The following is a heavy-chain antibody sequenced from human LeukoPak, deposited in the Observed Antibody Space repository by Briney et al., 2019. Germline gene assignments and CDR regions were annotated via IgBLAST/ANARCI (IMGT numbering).Heavy chain of an antibody. CDR2: IIPIFGTA. D-gene: IGHD2-2*01. V-gene: IGHV1-69*13. J-gene: IGHJ4*02. Sequence: SVKVSCKASGGTFSSYAISWVRQAPGQGLEWMGGIIPIFGTANYALKFQGRVTITADESTSTAYMELSSLRSEDTAVYYCARDRPAEDCSSTSCYWDWGQGTLVTVSS. CDR3: ARDRPAEDCSSTSCYWD. CDR1: GGTFSSYA.